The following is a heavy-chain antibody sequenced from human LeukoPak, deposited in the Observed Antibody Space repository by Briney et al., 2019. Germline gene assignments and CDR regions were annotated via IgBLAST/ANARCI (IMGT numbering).Heavy chain of an antibody. Sequence: ASVKVSCKASGGTFSSYAISWVRQAPGQGLEWMGGIIPIFGTANYAQKFQGRVTITADESTSTAYMELSSLRSEDTAVYYCARRAYSGYDPFDYWGQGTLVTVSS. J-gene: IGHJ4*02. CDR2: IIPIFGTA. CDR1: GGTFSSYA. CDR3: ARRAYSGYDPFDY. D-gene: IGHD5-12*01. V-gene: IGHV1-69*13.